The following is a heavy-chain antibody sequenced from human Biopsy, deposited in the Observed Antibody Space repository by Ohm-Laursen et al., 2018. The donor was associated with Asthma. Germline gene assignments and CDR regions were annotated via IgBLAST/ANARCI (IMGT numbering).Heavy chain of an antibody. CDR3: AATGYSGYYYRT. V-gene: IGHV1-8*02. Sequence: ASVKVSCKASGYPFTSFDLNWARLAAGQGLEWMGWMNPRSGVTNFAPKFRGRISMTRDASISTAYLEMSSLRSDDTALYFCAATGYSGYYYRTWGQGTLGTVSS. D-gene: IGHD5-12*01. CDR1: GYPFTSFD. CDR2: MNPRSGVT. J-gene: IGHJ5*02.